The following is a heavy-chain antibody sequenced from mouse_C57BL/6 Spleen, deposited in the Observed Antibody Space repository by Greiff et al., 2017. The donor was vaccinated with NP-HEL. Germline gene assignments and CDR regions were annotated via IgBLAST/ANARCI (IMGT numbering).Heavy chain of an antibody. V-gene: IGHV1-64*01. CDR1: GYTFTSYW. CDR3: ARKGDYYGSSYPYYAMDY. D-gene: IGHD1-1*01. J-gene: IGHJ4*01. CDR2: IHPNSGST. Sequence: QVQLQQPGAELVKPGASVKLSCKASGYTFTSYWMHWVKQRPGQGLEWIGMIHPNSGSTNYNEKFKSKATLTVDKSSSTAYMQLSSLTSEDSAVYYCARKGDYYGSSYPYYAMDYWGQGTSVTVSS.